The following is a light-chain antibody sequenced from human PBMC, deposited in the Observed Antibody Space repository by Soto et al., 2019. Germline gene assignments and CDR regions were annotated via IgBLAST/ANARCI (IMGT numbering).Light chain of an antibody. J-gene: IGLJ1*01. Sequence: QSVLTQPASVSGSPGQSITISCTGTSSDIGNYNLVSWYQQHPGKAPKLLIYEVSKRPSGVSDRFSGPKSGNTASLTISGLQPEDEADYYCYSYAGGSTLYVFGTGTKVTVL. V-gene: IGLV2-23*02. CDR3: YSYAGGSTLYV. CDR1: SSDIGNYNL. CDR2: EVS.